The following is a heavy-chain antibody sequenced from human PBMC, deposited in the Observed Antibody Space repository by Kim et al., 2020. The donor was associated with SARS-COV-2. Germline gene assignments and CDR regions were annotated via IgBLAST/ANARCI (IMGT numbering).Heavy chain of an antibody. D-gene: IGHD2-15*01. J-gene: IGHJ3*02. Sequence: KNYADSVKGRFTISRDNSKNTLYLQMNSLRPEDTARYYWASWPPRILVVDIWGQGTMVTVSS. CDR2: K. V-gene: IGHV3-30*01. CDR3: ASWPPRILVVDI.